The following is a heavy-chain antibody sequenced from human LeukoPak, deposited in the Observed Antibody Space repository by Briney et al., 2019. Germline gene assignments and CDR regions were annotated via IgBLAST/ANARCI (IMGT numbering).Heavy chain of an antibody. V-gene: IGHV3-23*01. D-gene: IGHD2-21*01. Sequence: GGSLRLSCAASGFTFSSYAMSWVRQAPGKGLEWVSAISGSGGSTYYPDSVKGRFTISRDNSKNTLYLQMNSLRAEDTAVYYCAKPLYYSVGYFDYWGQGTLVTVSS. CDR1: GFTFSSYA. CDR2: ISGSGGST. J-gene: IGHJ4*02. CDR3: AKPLYYSVGYFDY.